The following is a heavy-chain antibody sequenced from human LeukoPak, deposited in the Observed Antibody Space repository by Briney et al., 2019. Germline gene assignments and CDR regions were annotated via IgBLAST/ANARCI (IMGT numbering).Heavy chain of an antibody. CDR1: GFIVSSNY. CDR2: ISSSSSYM. V-gene: IGHV3-21*01. D-gene: IGHD4-17*01. J-gene: IGHJ4*02. Sequence: PGGSLRLSCAASGFIVSSNYMSWVRQAPGKGLEWVSSISSSSSYMYYADSVKGRFTISRDNAKNSLYLQMNSLRAEDTAVYYCAKSRRTTVTTSQIDYWGQGTLVTVSS. CDR3: AKSRRTTVTTSQIDY.